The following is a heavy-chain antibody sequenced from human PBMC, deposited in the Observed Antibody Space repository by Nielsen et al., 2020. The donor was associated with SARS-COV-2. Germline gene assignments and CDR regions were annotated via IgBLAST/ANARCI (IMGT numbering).Heavy chain of an antibody. CDR3: AREMDYYGMDV. CDR2: ISSSSSYI. Sequence: GESLKISCAASGFTFDDYAMNWVRQAPGKGLEWVSSISSSSSYIYYADSVKGRFTISRDNAKNSLYLQMNSLRAEDTAVYYCAREMDYYGMDVWGQGTTVTVSS. CDR1: GFTFDDYA. D-gene: IGHD2-8*01. J-gene: IGHJ6*02. V-gene: IGHV3-21*01.